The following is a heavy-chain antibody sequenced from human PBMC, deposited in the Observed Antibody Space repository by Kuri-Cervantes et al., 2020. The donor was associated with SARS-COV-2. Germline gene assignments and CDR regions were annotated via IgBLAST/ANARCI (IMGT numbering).Heavy chain of an antibody. CDR2: VYHSGSA. CDR1: GGSISSSGYY. J-gene: IGHJ4*02. V-gene: IGHV4-39*01. CDR3: ARARGYSYGYFSGWRAFDY. D-gene: IGHD5-18*01. Sequence: SETLSLTCSVSGGSISSSGYYWGWIRQAPGKEMEWIGSVYHSGSAYYTPSLKSRVTISVDTSKNQVSLRLNSVTAADTAVYYCARARGYSYGYFSGWRAFDYWGQGTLVTVSS.